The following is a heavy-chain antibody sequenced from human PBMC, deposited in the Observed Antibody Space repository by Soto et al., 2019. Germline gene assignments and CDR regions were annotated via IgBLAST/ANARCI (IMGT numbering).Heavy chain of an antibody. V-gene: IGHV1-24*01. CDR3: AAGGTRWLHSPFDY. Sequence: QVQLLQSGAEVKKPGASVKVSCKVSGHTLTELSMHWVRQAPGRGLEWMGGFDPEDGETIFAQKFQGRVTMTEDTSTDSTYMELTSLRSEDTAVDYCAAGGTRWLHSPFDYWGQGTLVIISS. CDR2: FDPEDGET. CDR1: GHTLTELS. J-gene: IGHJ4*02. D-gene: IGHD1-1*01.